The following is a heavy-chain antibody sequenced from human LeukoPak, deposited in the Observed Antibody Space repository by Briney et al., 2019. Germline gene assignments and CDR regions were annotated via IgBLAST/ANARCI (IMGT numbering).Heavy chain of an antibody. Sequence: GGSLRLSCAASGFTFSSYTLSWVRQAPGKGKEWVSLISGSGGITYYADSVKGRFTISRDNSKNTLYLQMDSLRAEDTAVYYCAKDSASVGGPTTDWGQGTLVTVSS. V-gene: IGHV3-23*01. CDR2: ISGSGGIT. D-gene: IGHD2-15*01. CDR1: GFTFSSYT. J-gene: IGHJ4*02. CDR3: AKDSASVGGPTTD.